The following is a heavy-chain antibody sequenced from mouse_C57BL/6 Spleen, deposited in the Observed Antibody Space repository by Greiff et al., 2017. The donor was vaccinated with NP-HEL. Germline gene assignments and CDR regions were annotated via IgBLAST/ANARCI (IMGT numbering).Heavy chain of an antibody. Sequence: VKLQESGAELVKPGASVKLSCKASGYTFTEYTIHWVKQRSGQGLEWIGWFYPGSGSIKYNEKFKDKATLTADKSSSTVYMELSRLTSEDSAVYFCARHEGKLPTRGYFDYWGQGTTLTVSS. J-gene: IGHJ2*01. D-gene: IGHD2-10*01. V-gene: IGHV1-62-2*01. CDR1: GYTFTEYT. CDR2: FYPGSGSI. CDR3: ARHEGKLPTRGYFDY.